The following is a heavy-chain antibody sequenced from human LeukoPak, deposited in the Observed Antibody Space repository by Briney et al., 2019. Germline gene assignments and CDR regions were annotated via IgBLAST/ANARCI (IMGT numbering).Heavy chain of an antibody. D-gene: IGHD6-13*01. Sequence: GGSLRLSCAASGFTVNNKYMNWVRQAPGKGLEGVSVISSGDSTYYADSVKGRFTISRDNSKNTLYLQMKSLRVEDTAVYDCGRELIGRAGSCDSWGQGTLVTVSS. J-gene: IGHJ5*01. CDR2: ISSGDST. V-gene: IGHV3-53*01. CDR1: GFTVNNKY. CDR3: GRELIGRAGSCDS.